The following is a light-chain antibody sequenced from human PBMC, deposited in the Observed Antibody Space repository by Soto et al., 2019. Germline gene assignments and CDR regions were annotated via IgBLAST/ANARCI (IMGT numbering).Light chain of an antibody. V-gene: IGKV3-15*01. CDR1: QSVSSN. Sequence: EVVMTQSPATLSVSPGERATLSCRASQSVSSNLAWYQLRPGQAPRLLIYGASTRATGIPARFSGSGSGTEFTLTISSLQSEDFALYYCQQYNKWPLFTFGPETRVDIK. J-gene: IGKJ3*01. CDR3: QQYNKWPLFT. CDR2: GAS.